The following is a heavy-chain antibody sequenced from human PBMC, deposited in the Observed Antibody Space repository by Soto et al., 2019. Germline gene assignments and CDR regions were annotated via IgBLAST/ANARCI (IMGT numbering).Heavy chain of an antibody. CDR3: ARQSTYYYDSSGYYYDYAQLYYFDY. Sequence: SETRSRTWIVSGGSISSSTYYWVWIRQPPGKVLEWIGSIYYSGSTYYNPSLKSRVTISVDTSKNQFSLKLSSVTAADTAVYYCARQSTYYYDSSGYYYDYAQLYYFDYWGQGTLVTVSS. D-gene: IGHD3-22*01. J-gene: IGHJ4*02. V-gene: IGHV4-39*01. CDR2: IYYSGST. CDR1: GGSISSSTYY.